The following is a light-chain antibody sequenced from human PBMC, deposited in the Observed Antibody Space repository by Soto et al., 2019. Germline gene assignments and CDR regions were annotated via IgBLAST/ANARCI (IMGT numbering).Light chain of an antibody. J-gene: IGKJ5*01. Sequence: DIQLTQSPSFLSASVGDRVTITCRASQGISSYLVWYQQKAGKAPKLLIHTASTLQSGVPSRFSGSGSGTEFTLTLRSLQPEDFATYYCQQLNSYPITFGQGTRLEIK. CDR2: TAS. V-gene: IGKV1-9*01. CDR1: QGISSY. CDR3: QQLNSYPIT.